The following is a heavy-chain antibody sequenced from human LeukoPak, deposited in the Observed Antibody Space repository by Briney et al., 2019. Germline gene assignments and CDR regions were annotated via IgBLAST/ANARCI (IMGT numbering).Heavy chain of an antibody. V-gene: IGHV5-51*01. D-gene: IGHD6-25*01. CDR1: GYRFSDSW. Sequence: KSGESLKISCKGSGYRFSDSWIGWVRQRPGKGLEWMGAIYPDDSDTRYSPSFQGQVTISADRSITTAYLQWSSLKAPDTAIYYCARKESWQRPEDYWGQGTLVTVSP. CDR2: IYPDDSDT. CDR3: ARKESWQRPEDY. J-gene: IGHJ4*02.